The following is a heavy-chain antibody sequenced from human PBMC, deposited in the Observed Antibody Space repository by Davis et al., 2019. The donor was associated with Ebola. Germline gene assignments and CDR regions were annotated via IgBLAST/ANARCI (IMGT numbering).Heavy chain of an antibody. CDR3: ARSDYGADYFMDV. J-gene: IGHJ6*03. CDR2: IYYSGST. V-gene: IGHV4-30-4*01. Sequence: SETLSLTCTVSGASINNYYWSWIRQPPGKGLEWIGYIYYSGSTYYNPSLKSRVTISVDTSKNQFSLKLSSVTAADTAVYYCARSDYGADYFMDVWGKGSTVTVSS. CDR1: GASINNYY. D-gene: IGHD4-17*01.